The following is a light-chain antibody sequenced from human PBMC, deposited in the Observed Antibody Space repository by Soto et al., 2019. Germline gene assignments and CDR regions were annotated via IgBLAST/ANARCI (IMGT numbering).Light chain of an antibody. CDR1: QSVSCS. J-gene: IGKJ4*01. V-gene: IGKV3-11*02. CDR2: DAS. Sequence: DIVLTQSPATLSLSPGARATLSCRASQSVSCSLAWYQQKTGQTPRLLIYDASNRAAGIPARFNGSGSGRDFTLTVSSLEPEDFAVYYCQQRSNWPLTFGGGTKVEIK. CDR3: QQRSNWPLT.